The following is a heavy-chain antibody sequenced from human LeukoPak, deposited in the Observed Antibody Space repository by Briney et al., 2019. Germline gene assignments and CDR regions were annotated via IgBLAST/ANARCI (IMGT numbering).Heavy chain of an antibody. V-gene: IGHV1-18*01. D-gene: IGHD3-22*01. CDR2: ISAYNGNT. CDR1: GYTFTSYG. Sequence: ASVKVSCKASGYTFTSYGISWVRQAPGQGLEWMGWISAYNGNTNYAQKLQGRVTMTTDTSTSTAYMELRSLRSDDTAVYYCAGNLYHYDSSGTGAYYFDYWGQGTLVTVSS. J-gene: IGHJ4*02. CDR3: AGNLYHYDSSGTGAYYFDY.